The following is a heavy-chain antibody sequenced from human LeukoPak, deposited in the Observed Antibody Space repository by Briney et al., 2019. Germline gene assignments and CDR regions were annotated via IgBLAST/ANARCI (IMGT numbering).Heavy chain of an antibody. CDR1: GVTINSYN. CDR2: LLYTGSA. D-gene: IGHD6-19*01. V-gene: IGHV4-59*01. Sequence: SETLSLTCTVSGVTINSYNWGWIRQSPGKGLEWIGYLLYTGSANYNPSLKSRVTISLDTSKNQFSLTLSSVTAADTAVYYCAKRVAVTGNWCFDLWGRGTLVTVSS. J-gene: IGHJ2*01. CDR3: AKRVAVTGNWCFDL.